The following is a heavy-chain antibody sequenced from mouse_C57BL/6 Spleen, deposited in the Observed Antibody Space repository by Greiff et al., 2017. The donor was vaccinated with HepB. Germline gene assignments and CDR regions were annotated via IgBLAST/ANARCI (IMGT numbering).Heavy chain of an antibody. Sequence: EVQLQQSGPELVKPGASVKIPCKASGYTFTDYNMDWVKQSHGKSLEWIGDINPNNGGTIYNQKFKGKATLTVDKSSSTAYMELRSLTSEDTAVYYCARMALYYGNLYYAMDYWGQGTSVTVSS. CDR3: ARMALYYGNLYYAMDY. V-gene: IGHV1-18*01. J-gene: IGHJ4*01. CDR1: GYTFTDYN. D-gene: IGHD2-1*01. CDR2: INPNNGGT.